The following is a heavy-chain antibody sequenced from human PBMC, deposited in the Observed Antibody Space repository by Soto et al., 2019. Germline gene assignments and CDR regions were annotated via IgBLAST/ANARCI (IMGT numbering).Heavy chain of an antibody. D-gene: IGHD6-19*01. Sequence: SQTLSLTCAISGDSVSRNSAACNWIRQSPSRGLEWLGRTYYRSKWYNDYAVSVKSRITINPDTSKNQFSLQLNSVTPEDTAVYYCARDPTGYSSGWYPFNWFDPWGQGTLVTVS. CDR1: GDSVSRNSAA. V-gene: IGHV6-1*01. J-gene: IGHJ5*02. CDR3: ARDPTGYSSGWYPFNWFDP. CDR2: TYYRSKWYN.